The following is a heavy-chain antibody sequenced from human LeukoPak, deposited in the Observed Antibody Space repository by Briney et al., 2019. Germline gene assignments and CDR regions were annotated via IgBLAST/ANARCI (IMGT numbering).Heavy chain of an antibody. J-gene: IGHJ3*02. CDR2: IIPIFGTA. V-gene: IGHV1-69*13. Sequence: SVKVSCKASGGTFSSYAISWVRQAPGQGLEWMGGIIPIFGTANYAQKFQGRVTITADESTGTAYMELSSLRSEDTAVYYCARDRGARLERFYAFDIWGQGTMVTVSS. CDR3: ARDRGARLERFYAFDI. D-gene: IGHD1-1*01. CDR1: GGTFSSYA.